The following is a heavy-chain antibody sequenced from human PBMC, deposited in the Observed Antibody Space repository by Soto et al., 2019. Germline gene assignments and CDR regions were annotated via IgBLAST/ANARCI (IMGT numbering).Heavy chain of an antibody. CDR3: ARGKANIETMLYSNYYYYYGMDV. J-gene: IGHJ6*02. CDR1: GYTFTGYY. Sequence: GASVKVSCKASGYTFTGYYMHWVRQAPGQGLEWMGWINPNSGGTNYAQKFQGRVTMTRDTSISTAYMELSRLRSDDTAVYYCARGKANIETMLYSNYYYYYGMDVWGQGTLVTVS. V-gene: IGHV1-2*02. CDR2: INPNSGGT. D-gene: IGHD2-8*01.